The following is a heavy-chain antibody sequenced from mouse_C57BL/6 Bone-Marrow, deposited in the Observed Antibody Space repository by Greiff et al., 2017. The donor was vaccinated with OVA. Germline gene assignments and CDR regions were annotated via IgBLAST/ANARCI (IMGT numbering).Heavy chain of an antibody. Sequence: VQLQQPGAELVKPGASVKLSCKASGYTFTSYWMHWVKQRPGQGLEWIGMIHPNSGSTNYNEKFKSKATLTVDTSSSTAYMQLSSLTSEDSAVYYCALLGPAWFAYWGQGTLVTVSA. J-gene: IGHJ3*01. D-gene: IGHD4-1*01. CDR3: ALLGPAWFAY. V-gene: IGHV1-64*01. CDR1: GYTFTSYW. CDR2: IHPNSGST.